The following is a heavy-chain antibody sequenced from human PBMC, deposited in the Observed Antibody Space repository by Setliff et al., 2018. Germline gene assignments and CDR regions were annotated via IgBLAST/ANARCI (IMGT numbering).Heavy chain of an antibody. V-gene: IGHV4-34*01. CDR3: ARSRYYDSSGNNYGLDY. D-gene: IGHD3-22*01. J-gene: IGHJ4*02. CDR1: GGAVSGFY. CDR2: ISHNGRV. Sequence: SETLSLTCDIKGGAVSGFYRSWIRQTPGKDLEWIGEISHNGRVSSSPSLKSRVTISVDRAKNHFSLKLTSVTAADTAMYYCARSRYYDSSGNNYGLDYWGQGTLVTVSS.